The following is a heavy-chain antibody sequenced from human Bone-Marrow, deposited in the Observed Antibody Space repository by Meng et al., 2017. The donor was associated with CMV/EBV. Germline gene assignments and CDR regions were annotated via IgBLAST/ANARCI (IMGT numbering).Heavy chain of an antibody. Sequence: GGSLRLSCAASGFTVSSNYMSWVRQAPGKGLEWVSAISGSGGSTYYADSVKGRFTISRDNSKNTLYLQMNSLRAEDTAVYYCAKDRSAYGYVEAGFDYWGQGTLVTVSS. CDR2: ISGSGGST. J-gene: IGHJ4*02. D-gene: IGHD5-18*01. CDR1: GFTVSSNY. CDR3: AKDRSAYGYVEAGFDY. V-gene: IGHV3-23*01.